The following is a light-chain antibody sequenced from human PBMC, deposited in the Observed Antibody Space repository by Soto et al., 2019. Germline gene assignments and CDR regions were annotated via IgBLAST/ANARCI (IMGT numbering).Light chain of an antibody. CDR2: GAS. J-gene: IGKJ4*01. CDR3: QQYNNWPPLT. Sequence: EIVMTQSPATLSVSPGERATLSCRASQSVSSNLAWYQQKPSQAPRLLIYGASTRATGIPARFSGSGSGTEFTLTISSLQSEDFAVYYCQQYNNWPPLTFGGGTKVDSK. V-gene: IGKV3-15*01. CDR1: QSVSSN.